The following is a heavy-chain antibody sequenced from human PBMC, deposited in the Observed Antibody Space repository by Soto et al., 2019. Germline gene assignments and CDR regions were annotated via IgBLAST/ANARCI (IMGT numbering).Heavy chain of an antibody. CDR2: MYNSGSP. CDR1: GASISSGRYY. CDR3: ARQWFGELSLPNWFDP. D-gene: IGHD3-10*01. J-gene: IGHJ5*02. V-gene: IGHV4-39*01. Sequence: SEPLSHTYVFSGASISSGRYYFSLIRQPPGKGLEWIGYMYNSGSPNYNPSLKSRVTISVDTSKNQFSLKLSSVTAADTAVYYCARQWFGELSLPNWFDPWGQGTLVTVSS.